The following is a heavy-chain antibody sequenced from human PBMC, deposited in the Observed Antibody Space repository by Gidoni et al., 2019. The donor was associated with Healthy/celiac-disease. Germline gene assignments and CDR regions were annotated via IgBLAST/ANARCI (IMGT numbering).Heavy chain of an antibody. CDR2: ISSSSSYI. V-gene: IGHV3-21*01. CDR3: AGTLLLDAFDI. CDR1: GLTFSSYS. D-gene: IGHD2-15*01. Sequence: EVQLVESGGGLVKPGGSLRLACAASGLTFSSYSMNWVRQAPGTGPEWVSSISSSSSYIYYADSVKGRFTISRDNAKNSLYLQMNSLRAEDTAVYYCAGTLLLDAFDIWGQGTMVTVSS. J-gene: IGHJ3*02.